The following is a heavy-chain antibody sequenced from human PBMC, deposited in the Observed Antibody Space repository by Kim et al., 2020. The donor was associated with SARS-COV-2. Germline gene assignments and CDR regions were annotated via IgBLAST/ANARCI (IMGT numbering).Heavy chain of an antibody. CDR1: GFTFDDYA. Sequence: GGSLRLSCAASGFTFDDYAMHWVRQAPGKGLEWVSGISWNSGSIGYADSVKGRFTISRDNAKNSLYLQMNSLRAEDTALYYCAKDISSGWSPLYYFDYWGRGTLVTVST. J-gene: IGHJ4*02. D-gene: IGHD6-19*01. CDR2: ISWNSGSI. CDR3: AKDISSGWSPLYYFDY. V-gene: IGHV3-9*01.